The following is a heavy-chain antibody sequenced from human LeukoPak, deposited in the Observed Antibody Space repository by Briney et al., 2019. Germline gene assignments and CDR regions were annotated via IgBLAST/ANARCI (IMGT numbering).Heavy chain of an antibody. CDR3: ARGPHIVVVPAAIFFDY. CDR1: GYTFTGYY. J-gene: IGHJ4*02. V-gene: IGHV1-2*02. Sequence: ASVNVSCKASGYTFTGYYMHWVRQAPGQGLEWMGWINPNSGGTNYAQKFQGRVTMTRDTSISTAYMELSRLRSDDTAVYYCARGPHIVVVPAAIFFDYWGQGTLVTVSS. D-gene: IGHD2-2*01. CDR2: INPNSGGT.